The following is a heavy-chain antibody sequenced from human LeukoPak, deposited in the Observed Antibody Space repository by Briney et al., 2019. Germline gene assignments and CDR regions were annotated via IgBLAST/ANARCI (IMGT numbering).Heavy chain of an antibody. CDR3: ARDRDHYDILTGYSNAFDI. D-gene: IGHD3-9*01. J-gene: IGHJ3*02. CDR2: IYYSGST. Sequence: SETLSLTCTVSGGSISSSSYYWGWIRQPPGKGLEWIGSIYYSGSTYYNPSLKSRVTISEDTSKNQFSLKLSSVTAADTAVYYCARDRDHYDILTGYSNAFDIWGQGTMVTVSS. CDR1: GGSISSSSYY. V-gene: IGHV4-39*07.